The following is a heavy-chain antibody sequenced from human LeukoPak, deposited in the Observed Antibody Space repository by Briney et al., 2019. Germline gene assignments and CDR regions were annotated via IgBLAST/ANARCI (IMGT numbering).Heavy chain of an antibody. CDR1: GFTFSDYY. CDR2: ISSSGSTI. D-gene: IGHD3-22*01. J-gene: IGHJ4*02. V-gene: IGHV3-11*04. Sequence: GGSLRLSCAASGFTFSDYYMSWIRQAPGKGLEWVSYISSSGSTIYYADSVKGRFTISRDNAKNSLYLQMNSLRAEDTAVYYCARDLAGFQYYYDSSGYYSGGYWGQGTLVTVSS. CDR3: ARDLAGFQYYYDSSGYYSGGY.